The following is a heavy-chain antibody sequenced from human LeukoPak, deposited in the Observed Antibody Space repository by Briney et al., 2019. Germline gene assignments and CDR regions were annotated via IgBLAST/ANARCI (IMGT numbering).Heavy chain of an antibody. CDR2: ISSSGSTI. J-gene: IGHJ4*02. CDR1: GFTFSSYE. V-gene: IGHV3-48*03. D-gene: IGHD2-15*01. Sequence: GGSLRLSCAASGFTFSSYEMNWVRQAPGKGLEWVSYISSSGSTIYYADSVKGRITISRDNAKNSLYLQMNSLRAEDTAVYYCARGGRYCSGGSCYVDYWGQGTLVTVSS. CDR3: ARGGRYCSGGSCYVDY.